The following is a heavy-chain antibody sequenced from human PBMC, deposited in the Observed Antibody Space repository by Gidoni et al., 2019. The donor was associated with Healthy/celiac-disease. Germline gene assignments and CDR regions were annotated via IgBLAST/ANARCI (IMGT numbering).Heavy chain of an antibody. CDR1: GYTFPSYY. D-gene: IGHD3-10*01. J-gene: IGHJ6*02. V-gene: IGHV1-46*01. CDR2: INPSGGST. CDR3: ARDWSRGQATYYYYGMDV. Sequence: QVQLVQSGAEVKKPGASVKVSCKASGYTFPSYYMHWVRQAPGQGLEWMGIINPSGGSTSYAQKFQGRVTMTRDTSTSTVYMELSSLRSEDTAVYYCARDWSRGQATYYYYGMDVWGQGTTVTVSS.